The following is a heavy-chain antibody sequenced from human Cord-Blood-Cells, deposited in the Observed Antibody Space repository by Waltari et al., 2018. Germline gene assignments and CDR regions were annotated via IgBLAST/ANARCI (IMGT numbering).Heavy chain of an antibody. Sequence: EVQLLESGGGLVQPGGSLRRSCAASGFPFSSYPLRWVRQAPGKGLGWVSAISGSGGSTYYADSVKGRFTISRDNSKNTLYLQMNSLRAEDTAVYYCAKDRSGSYPHDYWGQGTLVTVSS. CDR3: AKDRSGSYPHDY. CDR2: ISGSGGST. V-gene: IGHV3-23*01. CDR1: GFPFSSYP. J-gene: IGHJ4*02. D-gene: IGHD1-26*01.